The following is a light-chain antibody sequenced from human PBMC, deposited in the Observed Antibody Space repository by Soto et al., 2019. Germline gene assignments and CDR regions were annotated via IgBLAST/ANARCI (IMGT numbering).Light chain of an antibody. CDR1: QSIASSY. CDR2: GTS. Sequence: ELVLTQSPGTLSLSPGERATLSCRASQSIASSYFGWYQQKPGQAPRLLIYGTSSRATGIPDRFSGSGSGTDFTLTISGLQPDDSATYYCQQYKTWWTFGQGTKVEIK. J-gene: IGKJ1*01. CDR3: QQYKTWWT. V-gene: IGKV3-20*01.